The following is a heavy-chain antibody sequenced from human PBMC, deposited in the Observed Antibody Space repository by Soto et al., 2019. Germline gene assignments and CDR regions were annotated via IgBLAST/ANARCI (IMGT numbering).Heavy chain of an antibody. CDR1: GFSLSTSGVG. CDR2: IYWDDDK. CDR3: AHSGLGYDFDY. V-gene: IGHV2-5*02. Sequence: QITLKESGPTLVKPTQTLTMTCTFSGFSLSTSGVGVGWIRQPPGKALEWLALIYWDDDKRYSPYLKSTLTITKDTSKNQVVLTMTNMDPVDTATYYCAHSGLGYDFDYWGQGTLVTVSS. D-gene: IGHD5-12*01. J-gene: IGHJ4*02.